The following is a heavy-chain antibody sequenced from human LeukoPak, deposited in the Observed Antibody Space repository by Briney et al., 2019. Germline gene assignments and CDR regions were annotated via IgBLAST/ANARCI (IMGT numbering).Heavy chain of an antibody. CDR3: AKGPPEYCSGGSCHSGRNWIDP. CDR1: GYTFISYY. D-gene: IGHD2-15*01. CDR2: ISAYNGNA. J-gene: IGHJ5*02. V-gene: IGHV1-18*04. Sequence: ASVKVSCEACGYTFISYYMHWVRQAPGEGLEWMGWISAYNGNANYAQKLQRGVTMTTDTSTSTAYMELRSLRSDDTAVYYCAKGPPEYCSGGSCHSGRNWIDPWGQGTLVTVSS.